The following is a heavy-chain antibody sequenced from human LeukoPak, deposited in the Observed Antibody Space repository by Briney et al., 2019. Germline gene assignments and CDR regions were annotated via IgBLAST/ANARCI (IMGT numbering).Heavy chain of an antibody. CDR1: GYTFTSYG. D-gene: IGHD6-13*01. Sequence: GASVKVSCKASGYTFTSYGISWVRQAPGQGLEWMGWISAYNGNTNYAQKLQGRVTMTTDTSTSTAYMELRSLRSDDTAVYYCARGGIAAAGTGYYYYGMDVWGQGTTVTVSS. CDR2: ISAYNGNT. J-gene: IGHJ6*02. CDR3: ARGGIAAAGTGYYYYGMDV. V-gene: IGHV1-18*01.